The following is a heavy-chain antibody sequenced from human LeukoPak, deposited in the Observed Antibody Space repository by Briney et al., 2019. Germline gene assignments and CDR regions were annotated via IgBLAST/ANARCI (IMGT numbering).Heavy chain of an antibody. Sequence: GGSLGLSCAASGFSSSTYGMSWVRQAPGKGLEWVSAISGSGGSTNYADSVKGRFTISRDNSKNTLYLQMNSLRAEDTAVYYCARAPYGDNGYTAEVADYWGQGTLVTVSS. J-gene: IGHJ4*02. CDR2: ISGSGGST. CDR3: ARAPYGDNGYTAEVADY. D-gene: IGHD3-16*01. CDR1: GFSSSTYG. V-gene: IGHV3-23*01.